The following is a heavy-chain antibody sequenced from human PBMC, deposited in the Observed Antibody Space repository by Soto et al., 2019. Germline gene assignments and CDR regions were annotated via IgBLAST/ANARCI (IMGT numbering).Heavy chain of an antibody. CDR3: ASSSWYLNYDAFDI. Sequence: QVQLQQWGAGLLKPSETLSHTCAVYGGSFSGYYWSWIRQPPGKGLEWIGEINHSGSTNYNPSLKSRVTISVDTSKNQFSLKLSSVTAADTAVYYCASSSWYLNYDAFDIWGQGTMVTVSS. CDR2: INHSGST. CDR1: GGSFSGYY. V-gene: IGHV4-34*01. J-gene: IGHJ3*02. D-gene: IGHD6-13*01.